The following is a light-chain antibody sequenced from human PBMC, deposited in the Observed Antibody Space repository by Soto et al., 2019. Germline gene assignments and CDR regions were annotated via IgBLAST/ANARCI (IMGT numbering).Light chain of an antibody. CDR3: QQYNSYSIT. J-gene: IGKJ5*01. Sequence: EIVLTQSPGTLSLSPGERATLSCRASQSVASRNLAWYQQKSGQAPRLLIYGASSRAIHTPDRFSGSGSGTDFTLTISSLQPDDFATYYCQQYNSYSITFGQGTRLEIK. V-gene: IGKV3-20*01. CDR1: QSVASRN. CDR2: GAS.